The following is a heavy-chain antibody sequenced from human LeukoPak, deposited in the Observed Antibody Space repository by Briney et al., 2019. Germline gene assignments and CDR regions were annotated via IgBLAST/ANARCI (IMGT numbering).Heavy chain of an antibody. CDR3: AKGPAGEWEHGSYFDY. CDR2: ISWNSGSI. V-gene: IGHV3-9*01. D-gene: IGHD1-26*01. J-gene: IGHJ4*02. CDR1: GFTFGDYA. Sequence: GRSLRLSCAASGFTFGDYAMHWVRQAPGKGLEWVSGISWNSGSIGYADSVKGRFTISRDNAKNSLYLQMNSLRAEDTALYYCAKGPAGEWEHGSYFDYWGQGTLVTVSS.